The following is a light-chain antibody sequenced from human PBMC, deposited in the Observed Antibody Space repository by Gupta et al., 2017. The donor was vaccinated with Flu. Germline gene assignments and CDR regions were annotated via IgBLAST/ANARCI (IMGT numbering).Light chain of an antibody. CDR3: QAGDSSNNVV. Sequence: GKTTTRTCSGDGGGDKFVSWKQQTPAHPLLLVIYEDRKRPAGIPGRLSGANSGNTATLTIRGTQEVEEADYYCQAGDSSNNVVFGGGTKLTVL. CDR1: GGGDKF. V-gene: IGLV3-1*01. J-gene: IGLJ2*01. CDR2: EDR.